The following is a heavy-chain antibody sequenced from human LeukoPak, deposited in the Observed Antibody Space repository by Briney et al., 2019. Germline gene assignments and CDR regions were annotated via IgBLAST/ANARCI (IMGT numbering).Heavy chain of an antibody. D-gene: IGHD6-13*01. V-gene: IGHV4-59*12. CDR3: ARVLAAAVTLRFDP. CDR1: GGSISSYY. Sequence: SETLSLTCTVSGGSISSYYWSWIRQPPGKGLEWIGYIYYSGSTNYNPSLKSRVTISVDTSKNQFSLKLSSVTAADTAVYYCARVLAAAVTLRFDPWGQGTLVTVSS. J-gene: IGHJ5*02. CDR2: IYYSGST.